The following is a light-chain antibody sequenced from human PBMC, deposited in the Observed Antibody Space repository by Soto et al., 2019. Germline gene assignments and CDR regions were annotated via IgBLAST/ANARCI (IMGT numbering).Light chain of an antibody. Sequence: EIVLTQSPATLSLSLGDRATLSCRASQSVSNYFALYQRKPGHAPRLLIDDASTKANGIPDRLSGSGSRTDFTLTITRPEAEEFAAHYCQQLCSWSRTIGQGTKADIK. J-gene: IGKJ1*01. CDR1: QSVSNY. V-gene: IGKV3-11*01. CDR2: DAS. CDR3: QQLCSWSRT.